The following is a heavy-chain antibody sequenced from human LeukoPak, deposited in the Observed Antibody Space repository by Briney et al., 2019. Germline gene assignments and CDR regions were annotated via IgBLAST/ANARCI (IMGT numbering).Heavy chain of an antibody. CDR1: GGSISSGGYS. D-gene: IGHD3-10*01. V-gene: IGHV4-61*08. CDR3: AREHSGPGYYYGMDV. J-gene: IGHJ6*04. Sequence: PSETLSLTCAVSGGSISSGGYSWSWIRQPPGKGLEWIGYIYYSGSTNYNPSLKSRVTISVDTSKNQFSLKLSSVTAADTAVYYCAREHSGPGYYYGMDVWGKGTTVTVSS. CDR2: IYYSGST.